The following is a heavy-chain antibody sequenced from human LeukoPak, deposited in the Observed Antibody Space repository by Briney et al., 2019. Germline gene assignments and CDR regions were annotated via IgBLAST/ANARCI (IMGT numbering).Heavy chain of an antibody. CDR1: GFTFSSYG. D-gene: IGHD6-19*01. J-gene: IGHJ5*02. V-gene: IGHV3-33*01. Sequence: GGSLRLSCAASGFTFSSYGMHWVRQAPGKGLEGVAVIWYDGSNKYYADSVKGRFTISRDNSKNTLYLQMNSLRAEDTAVYYCAREGEAVAGPNWFDPWGQGTLVTVSS. CDR3: AREGEAVAGPNWFDP. CDR2: IWYDGSNK.